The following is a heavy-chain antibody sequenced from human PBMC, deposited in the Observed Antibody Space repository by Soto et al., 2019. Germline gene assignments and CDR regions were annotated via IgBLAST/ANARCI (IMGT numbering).Heavy chain of an antibody. V-gene: IGHV3-23*01. CDR2: ISGSGSST. Sequence: EVQLLESGGGLVQPGGSLRRSCAASRCGVSNYGMSGVRQAPGKGLEWVSAISGSGSSTYYADSGKSRFIISSDNAKNTLYLQMPSLRADDTAVYYCATDPDWGGAGYTYDYYGMDFWGQGTKVTVSS. D-gene: IGHD2-21*02. J-gene: IGHJ6*02. CDR1: RCGVSNYG. CDR3: ATDPDWGGAGYTYDYYGMDF.